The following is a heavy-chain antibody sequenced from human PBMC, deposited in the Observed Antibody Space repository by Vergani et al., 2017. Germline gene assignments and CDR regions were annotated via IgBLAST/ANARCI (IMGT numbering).Heavy chain of an antibody. J-gene: IGHJ4*02. CDR3: SRGLWDCTHIRCSPPSS. CDR1: GFSFSSYS. CDR2: ISGSSSYV. V-gene: IGHV3-21*01. Sequence: EVQLVESGGGLVQPGGSLRLSCEASGFSFSSYSMNWVRQAPGKGLEWVASISGSSSYVFYRDSVEGRFTITRDNAKKSLYLQMNSLRAEDTAMYFCSRGLWDCTHIRCSPPSSWGQGTQVTVSS. D-gene: IGHD2-8*01.